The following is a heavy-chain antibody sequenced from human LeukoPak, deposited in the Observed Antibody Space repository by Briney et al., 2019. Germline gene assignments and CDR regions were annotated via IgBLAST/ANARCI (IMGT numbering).Heavy chain of an antibody. V-gene: IGHV4-34*01. D-gene: IGHD2-15*01. CDR3: ARGLYCSGGSCYKRGFDY. J-gene: IGHJ4*02. Sequence: SETLSLTCAVYGGSFSGYYWSRIRQPPGKGLEWIGEINHSGSTNYNPSLKSRVTISVDTSKNQFSLKLSSVTAADTAVYYCARGLYCSGGSCYKRGFDYWGQGTLVTVSS. CDR2: INHSGST. CDR1: GGSFSGYY.